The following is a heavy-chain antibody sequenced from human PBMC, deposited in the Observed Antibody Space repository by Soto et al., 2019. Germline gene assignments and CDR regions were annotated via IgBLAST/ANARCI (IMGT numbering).Heavy chain of an antibody. CDR2: IIPIFGTA. J-gene: IGHJ4*02. CDR1: GGTFSSYA. V-gene: IGHV1-69*06. D-gene: IGHD3-22*01. CDR3: ARDPAYYYDSSGPV. Sequence: GASVKVSCKASGGTFSSYAISWLRQAPGQGLEWMGGIIPIFGTANYAQKFQGRVTITADKSTSTAYMELSSLRSEDTAVYYCARDPAYYYDSSGPVWGQGTLVTVSS.